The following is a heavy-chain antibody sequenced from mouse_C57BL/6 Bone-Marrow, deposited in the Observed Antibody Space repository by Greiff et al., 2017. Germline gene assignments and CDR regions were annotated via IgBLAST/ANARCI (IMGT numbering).Heavy chain of an antibody. Sequence: QVQLQQSGAELASPGASVKLSCKASGYTFTSYGISWVKQRTGQGLEWIGEIYPRSGNTYYNEKFKGKATLTADKSSSTAYMELRSLTSEDSAVYFCARGGYPWFAYWGQGTLVTVSA. D-gene: IGHD2-2*01. CDR3: ARGGYPWFAY. J-gene: IGHJ3*01. CDR1: GYTFTSYG. V-gene: IGHV1-81*01. CDR2: IYPRSGNT.